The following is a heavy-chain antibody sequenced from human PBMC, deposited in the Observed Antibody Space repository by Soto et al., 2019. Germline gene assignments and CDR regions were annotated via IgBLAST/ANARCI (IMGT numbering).Heavy chain of an antibody. D-gene: IGHD6-13*01. CDR2: INHSGST. J-gene: IGHJ4*02. Sequence: QVQLQQWGAGLLKPSETLSLTCAVYGGSFSGYYWSWIRQPPGKGLEWIGEINHSGSTNYNPSLKSRVTISVDTSKNQFSLKLSSVTAADTAVYYCARVDRSSWYLLYYFDYWGQGTLVTVSS. CDR1: GGSFSGYY. CDR3: ARVDRSSWYLLYYFDY. V-gene: IGHV4-34*01.